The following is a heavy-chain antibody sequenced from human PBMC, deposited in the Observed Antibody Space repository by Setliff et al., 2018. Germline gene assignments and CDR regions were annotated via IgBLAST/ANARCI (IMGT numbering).Heavy chain of an antibody. CDR3: ARENGYCSGGACYFMFDY. V-gene: IGHV4-59*11. CDR1: GGSSSSHY. CDR2: IHYSGTT. J-gene: IGHJ4*02. Sequence: SETLSLTCTVSGGSSSSHYWSWIRQPPGKGLEWIGYIHYSGTTNYNPSLKSRVTLSLDTAKNQFSLEPRAVTAADTALYYCARENGYCSGGACYFMFDYWGQGTLVTVSS. D-gene: IGHD2-15*01.